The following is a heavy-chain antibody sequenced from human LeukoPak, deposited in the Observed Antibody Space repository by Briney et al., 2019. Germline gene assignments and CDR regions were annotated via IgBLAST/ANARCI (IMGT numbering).Heavy chain of an antibody. CDR1: GYTFTSYG. V-gene: IGHV1-18*01. D-gene: IGHD3-22*01. CDR2: ISAYNGNT. J-gene: IGHJ6*03. CDR3: ARTIIAVGIYYYYSMDV. Sequence: PGASVKVSCKASGYTFTSYGISWVRQAPGQGLEWMGWISAYNGNTNYAQKLQGRVTMTTDTSTSTAYMELRSLRSDDTAVYYCARTIIAVGIYYYYSMDVWGKGTTVTVSS.